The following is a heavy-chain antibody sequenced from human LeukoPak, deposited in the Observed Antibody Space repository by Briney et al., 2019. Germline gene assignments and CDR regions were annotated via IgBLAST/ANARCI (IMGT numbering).Heavy chain of an antibody. D-gene: IGHD1/OR15-1a*01. CDR3: AKVYSWNNVFDP. CDR2: IYTDGTT. V-gene: IGHV4-4*07. CDR1: GGSISGYY. Sequence: SETLSLTCTVSGGSISGYYWTWIRQPAGKGLEWIARIYTDGTTDYNSSLKSRVTMSIDTSKNQFSLKLSSVTAAATAVYYCAKVYSWNNVFDPWGQGTLVTVSS. J-gene: IGHJ5*02.